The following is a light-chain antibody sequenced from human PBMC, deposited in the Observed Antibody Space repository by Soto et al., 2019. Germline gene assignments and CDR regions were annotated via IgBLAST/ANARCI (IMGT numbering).Light chain of an antibody. CDR3: SSYAGSNNWV. CDR2: EVS. J-gene: IGLJ3*02. CDR1: SSDVGDYNY. Sequence: QSALTQPPSASGSPGQSVTISCTGTSSDVGDYNYVSWYQQHPGKAPKLMIYEVSKRPSGVPDRFSGSKSGNTASLTVSGLXAEDEADXYCSSYAGSNNWVFGGGTKLTVL. V-gene: IGLV2-8*01.